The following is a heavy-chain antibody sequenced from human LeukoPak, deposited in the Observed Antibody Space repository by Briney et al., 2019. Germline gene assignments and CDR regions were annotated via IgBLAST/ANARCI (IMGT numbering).Heavy chain of an antibody. CDR1: GYTFTSYA. CDR2: INTNTGNP. CDR3: ARDLGIAVAPVGWFDL. Sequence: GASVKVSCKASGYTFTSYAMNWVRQAPGQGLEWMGWINTNTGNPTYTQGFTGRFVFSLDTSVSTAYLQISSLKAEDTAVYYCARDLGIAVAPVGWFDLWGQGTLVTVSS. V-gene: IGHV7-4-1*02. J-gene: IGHJ5*02. D-gene: IGHD6-19*01.